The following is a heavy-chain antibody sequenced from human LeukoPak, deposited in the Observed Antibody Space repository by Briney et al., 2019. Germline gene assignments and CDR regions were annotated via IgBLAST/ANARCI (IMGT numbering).Heavy chain of an antibody. Sequence: ASVKVSCKASGYTFTGYYMHWVRQAPGQGLEWMGCINPNSGATKYAQKFQGRVTMTRDTSISIAYMDLSRLRSDDTAVYYCARGGVYSSSSTDYWGQGTLVTVSS. CDR2: INPNSGAT. CDR1: GYTFTGYY. V-gene: IGHV1-2*02. D-gene: IGHD6-6*01. CDR3: ARGGVYSSSSTDY. J-gene: IGHJ4*02.